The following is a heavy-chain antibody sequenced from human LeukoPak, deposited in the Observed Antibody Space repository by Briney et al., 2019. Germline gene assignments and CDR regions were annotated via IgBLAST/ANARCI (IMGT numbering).Heavy chain of an antibody. CDR2: IYSASDT. V-gene: IGHV3-53*01. Sequence: PGGSLRLSCAASGFSVSSNYMTWVRQAPGKGLQWVSVIYSASDTFYADSVKGRFTISRDNSKNTVSLQMNSLRADDTAVYYCARWGYDSSGSYWDNWGQGTLVTVSS. CDR3: ARWGYDSSGSYWDN. D-gene: IGHD3-22*01. J-gene: IGHJ4*02. CDR1: GFSVSSNY.